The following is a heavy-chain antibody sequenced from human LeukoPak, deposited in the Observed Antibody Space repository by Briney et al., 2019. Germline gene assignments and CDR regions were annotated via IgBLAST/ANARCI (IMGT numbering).Heavy chain of an antibody. D-gene: IGHD6-13*01. J-gene: IGHJ6*02. CDR3: AREITSPKYSSSSPHYYYYGMDV. V-gene: IGHV3-33*01. Sequence: QTGGSLRLSCAASGFTFSSYGMHWVRQAPGKGLEWVAVIWYDGSNKYYADSVKGRFTISRDNSKNTLYLQMNSLRAEDAAVYYCAREITSPKYSSSSPHYYYYGMDVWGQGTTVTVSS. CDR2: IWYDGSNK. CDR1: GFTFSSYG.